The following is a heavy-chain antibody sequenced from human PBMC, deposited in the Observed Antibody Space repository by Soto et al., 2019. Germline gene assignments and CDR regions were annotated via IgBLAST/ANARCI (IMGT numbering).Heavy chain of an antibody. Sequence: GVLKKICSNGAEYSIPHYWISWVRQMPGKGLEWMGRIDPSGSRTNYSPSFQGHVTMSVDKSINTAYLQWSSLKASDTAMYYCVRLVSQDVDPCGQATLGTVHS. J-gene: IGHJ5*02. CDR3: VRLVSQDVDP. CDR1: EYSIPHYW. D-gene: IGHD6-6*01. V-gene: IGHV5-10-1*01. CDR2: IDPSGSRT.